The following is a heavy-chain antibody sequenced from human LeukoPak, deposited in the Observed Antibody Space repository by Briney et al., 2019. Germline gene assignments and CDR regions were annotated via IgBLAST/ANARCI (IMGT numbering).Heavy chain of an antibody. D-gene: IGHD3-10*01. Sequence: GASVKVSCKASGYTFTSYDINWVRQATGQGLEWMGWMNPNSGSTSYAQKFQGRVTMTRDMSTSTVYMELSSLGSEDTAVYYCARGPGAPIRGVIITPFPNWFDPWGQGTLVTVSS. CDR2: MNPNSGST. CDR3: ARGPGAPIRGVIITPFPNWFDP. J-gene: IGHJ5*02. V-gene: IGHV1-8*01. CDR1: GYTFTSYD.